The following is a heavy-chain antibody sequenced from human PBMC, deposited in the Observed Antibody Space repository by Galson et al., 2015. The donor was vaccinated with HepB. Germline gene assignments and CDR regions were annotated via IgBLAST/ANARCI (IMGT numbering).Heavy chain of an antibody. D-gene: IGHD2-2*02. J-gene: IGHJ5*02. V-gene: IGHV3-48*01. CDR1: GFTFSSYS. CDR3: ARDASDIVVVPAAIKSNWFDP. CDR2: ISSSSSTI. Sequence: SLRLSCAASGFTFSSYSMNWVRQAPGKGLEWVSYISSSSSTIYYADSVKGRFTISRDNAKNSLYLQMNSLRAEDTAVYYCARDASDIVVVPAAIKSNWFDPWGQGTLVTVSS.